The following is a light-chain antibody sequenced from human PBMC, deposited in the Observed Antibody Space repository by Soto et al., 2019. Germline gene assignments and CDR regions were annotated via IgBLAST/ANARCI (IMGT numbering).Light chain of an antibody. CDR1: RSISSN. Sequence: EMVMTQSPATLSVSPGERITLSCRASRSISSNLAWYQQKPGQAPRLLIYGASTRATGIPARFSSSGSVTEFTLTINSLQSEDFAMYYCQPHNNWPVVTFGGGTKVDIK. V-gene: IGKV3-15*01. J-gene: IGKJ4*01. CDR2: GAS. CDR3: QPHNNWPVVT.